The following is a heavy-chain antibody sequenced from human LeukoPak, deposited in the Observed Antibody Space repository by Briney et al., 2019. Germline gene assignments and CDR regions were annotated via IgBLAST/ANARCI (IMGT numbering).Heavy chain of an antibody. Sequence: SETLSLTCTVSGASISSSHYYWAWIRQPPGRGLEWIGSIHYSGGTYYNPSLKSRVTISVDTSKNQFSLKLSSVTAADTAVYFCARGPPTDYYDSSGFYYVFDYWGQGTLVTVSS. CDR1: GASISSSHYY. CDR3: ARGPPTDYYDSSGFYYVFDY. V-gene: IGHV4-39*07. D-gene: IGHD3-22*01. J-gene: IGHJ4*02. CDR2: IHYSGGT.